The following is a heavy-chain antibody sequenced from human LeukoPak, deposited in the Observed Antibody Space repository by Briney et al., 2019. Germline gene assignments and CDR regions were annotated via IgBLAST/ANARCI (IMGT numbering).Heavy chain of an antibody. CDR1: GFTFSSYE. J-gene: IGHJ4*02. Sequence: GGSLRLSCAASGFTFSSYEMNWVRQAPGKGLEWVSYISSSGSTIYYADSVKGRFTISRDNAKNSLYLQMHSLRAEDTAVYYCARRAVGATGSFDYWGQGTLVTVSS. CDR3: ARRAVGATGSFDY. CDR2: ISSSGSTI. D-gene: IGHD1-26*01. V-gene: IGHV3-48*03.